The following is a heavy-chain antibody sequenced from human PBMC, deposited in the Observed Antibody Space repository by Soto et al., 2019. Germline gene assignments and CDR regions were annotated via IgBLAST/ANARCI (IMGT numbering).Heavy chain of an antibody. CDR3: AASDSSSWQHDY. J-gene: IGHJ4*02. CDR2: IIPIFETA. V-gene: IGHV1-69*01. Sequence: QVQLVQSGAEMKKPGSSVKVSCKVSGDSFSSYAISWVRQAPGEGLEWVGGIIPIFETANYAQNFLGRVTITAVESTTTAYLEVTRLRPQDTAVFYCAASDSSSWQHDYWGQGTLITVSS. D-gene: IGHD6-13*01. CDR1: GDSFSSYA.